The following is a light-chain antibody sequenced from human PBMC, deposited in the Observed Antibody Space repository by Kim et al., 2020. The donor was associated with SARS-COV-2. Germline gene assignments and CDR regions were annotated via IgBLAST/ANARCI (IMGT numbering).Light chain of an antibody. CDR2: DAS. J-gene: IGKJ2*04. Sequence: EIVLTQSPATLSLSPGERATLSCRSSQSLGRYLAWYQQKPGQAPRLLIYDASTRAAGIPAKFSGSGSGTDFTLTITSLEPDDFAIYYCQQRTDWPPGSSFGQGTNLEIK. V-gene: IGKV3-11*01. CDR3: QQRTDWPPGSS. CDR1: QSLGRY.